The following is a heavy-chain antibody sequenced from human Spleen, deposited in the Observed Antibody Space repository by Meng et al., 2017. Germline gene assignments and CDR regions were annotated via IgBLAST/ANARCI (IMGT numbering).Heavy chain of an antibody. J-gene: IGHJ4*02. CDR2: IYHSGSA. Sequence: SETLSLTCTVSGYSISSGYYWGWIRQPPGAGLEWMAIIYHSGSAYYNPSLKSRVIISVDTSKNQFSLKLYSLTAADTATYYCARWGGHYYDSSGYQSSFDFWGQRTLVTVSS. CDR1: GYSISSGYY. V-gene: IGHV4-38-2*02. D-gene: IGHD3-22*01. CDR3: ARWGGHYYDSSGYQSSFDF.